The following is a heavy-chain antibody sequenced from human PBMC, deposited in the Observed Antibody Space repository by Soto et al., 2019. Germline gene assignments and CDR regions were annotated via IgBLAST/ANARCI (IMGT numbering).Heavy chain of an antibody. CDR2: INAGNGNT. Sequence: QVQLVQSGAEVKKPGSSVKVSCKASGGTFSSYAISWVRQAPGQGLEWMGGINAGNGNTKYSQKFQGRVTITRDTSASTAYMELSSLRSEDTAVYYCARMWLESFDYWGQGTLVTVSS. CDR3: ARMWLESFDY. CDR1: GGTFSSYA. J-gene: IGHJ4*02. V-gene: IGHV1-3*01. D-gene: IGHD6-19*01.